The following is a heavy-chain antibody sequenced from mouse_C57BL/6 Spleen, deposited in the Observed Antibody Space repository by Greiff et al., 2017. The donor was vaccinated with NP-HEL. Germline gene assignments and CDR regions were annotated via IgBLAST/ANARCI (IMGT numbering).Heavy chain of an antibody. J-gene: IGHJ3*01. V-gene: IGHV5-17*01. CDR3: ARRAKLYYDDDGGFGY. D-gene: IGHD2-4*01. CDR1: GFTFSDYG. CDR2: ISSGSITI. Sequence: EVQRVESGGGLVKPGGSLKLSCAASGFTFSDYGMHWVRQAPEKGLEWVAYISSGSITIYYADTVKGRFTISRDNAKNTLFLQMASLRSEDTAMYYCARRAKLYYDDDGGFGYWGKGRWSLSLQ.